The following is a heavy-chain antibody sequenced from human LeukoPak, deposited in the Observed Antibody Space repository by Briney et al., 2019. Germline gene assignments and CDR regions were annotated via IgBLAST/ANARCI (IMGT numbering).Heavy chain of an antibody. J-gene: IGHJ3*02. CDR2: IYARGST. CDR3: ARDSHAYFDAFDI. CDR1: GGSISGNYY. Sequence: ASETLSLTCTVSGGSISGNYYWSWIRQPAGKGLEWIGRIYARGSTNYNPSLKSRVTISVDTSKNQFSLKLSSVTAADTAVYFCARDSHAYFDAFDIWGQGTMVTVSS. D-gene: IGHD2/OR15-2a*01. V-gene: IGHV4-61*02.